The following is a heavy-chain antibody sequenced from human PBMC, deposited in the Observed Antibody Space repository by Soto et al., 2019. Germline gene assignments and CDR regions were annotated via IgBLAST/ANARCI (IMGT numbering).Heavy chain of an antibody. CDR1: GFTFSSYA. V-gene: IGHV3-23*01. Sequence: GGSLRLSCAASGFTFSSYAMSWVRQTPGKGLEWVSAISGSGGSTYYADSVKGRFTISRDNSKNTLYLQMNSLRAEDTAVYYCAKDRYSSSWGINDYWGQGTLVTVAS. CDR3: AKDRYSSSWGINDY. D-gene: IGHD6-13*01. CDR2: ISGSGGST. J-gene: IGHJ4*02.